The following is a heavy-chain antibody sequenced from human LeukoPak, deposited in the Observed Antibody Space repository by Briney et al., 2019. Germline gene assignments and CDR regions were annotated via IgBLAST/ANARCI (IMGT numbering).Heavy chain of an antibody. V-gene: IGHV4-34*01. Sequence: KSSETLSLTCAVYGGSFSGYYWSWIRQPPGKGLEWIGEINHSGSTNYNPSLKSRVTISVDTSKNQFSLKLSSVTAADTAVYYCARELLWFGESLWGQGTLVTVSS. J-gene: IGHJ4*02. D-gene: IGHD3-10*01. CDR3: ARELLWFGESL. CDR2: INHSGST. CDR1: GGSFSGYY.